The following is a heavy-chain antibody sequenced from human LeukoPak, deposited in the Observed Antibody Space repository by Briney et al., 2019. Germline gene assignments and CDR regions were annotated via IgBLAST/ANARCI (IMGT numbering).Heavy chain of an antibody. CDR1: GGSISSYY. J-gene: IGHJ6*02. D-gene: IGHD3-10*01. CDR3: ARYYGSGRKSYYYGMDV. Sequence: SETLSLTCTVSGGSISSYYWSWIRQPPGKGLEWIGYIYYSGSTNYNPSLKSRVTISVDTSKNQFSLKLSPVTAADTAVYYCARYYGSGRKSYYYGMDVWGQGTTVTVSS. CDR2: IYYSGST. V-gene: IGHV4-59*01.